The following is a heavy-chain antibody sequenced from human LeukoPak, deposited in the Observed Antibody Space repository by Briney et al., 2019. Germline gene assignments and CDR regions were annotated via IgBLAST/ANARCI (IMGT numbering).Heavy chain of an antibody. CDR3: ARDLDGDYGWHFDL. D-gene: IGHD4-17*01. Sequence: GGSLRLSCAASGFTFSSFSMNWVRQAPGKGLEWVSSISSSSNYIYYADSVRGRFTISRDNAKNSLSLQMNSLRVEDTAVYYCARDLDGDYGWHFDLLGRGTLVTVSS. V-gene: IGHV3-21*01. CDR1: GFTFSSFS. CDR2: ISSSSNYI. J-gene: IGHJ2*01.